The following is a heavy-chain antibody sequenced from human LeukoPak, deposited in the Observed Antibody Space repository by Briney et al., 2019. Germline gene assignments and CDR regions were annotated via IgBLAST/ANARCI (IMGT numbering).Heavy chain of an antibody. CDR2: IYTSGST. V-gene: IGHV4-4*07. CDR1: GGSISSYY. D-gene: IGHD6-13*01. CDR3: ARDYYSSSWYPGHYYYYMDV. Sequence: PSETLSLTCTVSGGSISSYYWSWIRQPAGKGLEWIGRIYTSGSTNYNPSLKSRVTMSVDTSKNQFSLKLSSVTAADTAVYYCARDYYSSSWYPGHYYYYMDVWGKGTTVTISS. J-gene: IGHJ6*03.